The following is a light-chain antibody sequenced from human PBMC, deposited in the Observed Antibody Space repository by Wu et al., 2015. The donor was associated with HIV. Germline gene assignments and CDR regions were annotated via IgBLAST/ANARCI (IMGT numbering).Light chain of an antibody. Sequence: DIQMTQSPSTLSASVGERVTMTCRASESLNNRLAWYQQKPGKAPKLLIYAASTLQSGVPSRFTGRGSGTDFTLTISSLQPEDFATYYCQQSYSIPRLSFGGGTKVDLK. CDR1: ESLNNR. CDR2: AAS. CDR3: QQSYSIPRLS. V-gene: IGKV1-39*01. J-gene: IGKJ4*01.